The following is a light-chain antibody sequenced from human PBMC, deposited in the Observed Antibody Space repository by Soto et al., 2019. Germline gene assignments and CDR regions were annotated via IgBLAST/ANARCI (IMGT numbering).Light chain of an antibody. CDR3: SSYNV. CDR1: SSDVGGYNY. Sequence: QSVLTQPASVSGSPGQSITISCTGTSSDVGGYNYVSWYQQHPGKAPKLMIYEVSNRPSGVSNCFSGSKSGNTASLTISGLQAEDEADYYCSSYNVFGTGTKVTVL. V-gene: IGLV2-14*01. CDR2: EVS. J-gene: IGLJ1*01.